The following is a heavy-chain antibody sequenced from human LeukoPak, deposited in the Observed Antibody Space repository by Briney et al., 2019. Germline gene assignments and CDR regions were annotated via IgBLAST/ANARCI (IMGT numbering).Heavy chain of an antibody. CDR1: GFTFSNAY. Sequence: GGSLRLSCAASGFTFSNAYMNWVRQAPGKGLEWVGRIKPKTDGETTEYAAPVKGRFSISRDDSKNMLYLQMNSLKTEDTTVYYCITPLPYSAQGGQGTLVTVSS. CDR3: ITPLPYSAQ. J-gene: IGHJ4*02. V-gene: IGHV3-15*07. D-gene: IGHD2-21*01. CDR2: IKPKTDGETT.